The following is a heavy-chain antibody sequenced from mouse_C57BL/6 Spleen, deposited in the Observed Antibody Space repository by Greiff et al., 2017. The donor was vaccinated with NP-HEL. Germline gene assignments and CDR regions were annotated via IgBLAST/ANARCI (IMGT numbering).Heavy chain of an antibody. Sequence: QVQLKQPGAELVRPGTSVKLSCKASGYTFTSYWMHWVKQRPGQGLEWIGVIDPSDSYTNYNQKFKGKATLTVDTSSSTAYMQLSSLTSEDSAVYYCARNGYCAMDYWGQGTSVTVSS. CDR3: ARNGYCAMDY. V-gene: IGHV1-59*01. J-gene: IGHJ4*01. CDR1: GYTFTSYW. CDR2: IDPSDSYT.